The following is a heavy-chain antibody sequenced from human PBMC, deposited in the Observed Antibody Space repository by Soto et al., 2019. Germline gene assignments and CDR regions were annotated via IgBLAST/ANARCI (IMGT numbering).Heavy chain of an antibody. CDR3: ARAGYCSSTSCPNLLHYFDY. CDR1: GGSFSGYY. CDR2: INHSGST. J-gene: IGHJ4*02. D-gene: IGHD2-2*01. Sequence: PSETLSLTCAVYGGSFSGYYWSWIRQPPGKGLEWIGEINHSGSTNYNPSLKSRVTISVDTSKNQFSLKLSSVTAADTAVYYCARAGYCSSTSCPNLLHYFDYWGQGTLVTVSS. V-gene: IGHV4-34*01.